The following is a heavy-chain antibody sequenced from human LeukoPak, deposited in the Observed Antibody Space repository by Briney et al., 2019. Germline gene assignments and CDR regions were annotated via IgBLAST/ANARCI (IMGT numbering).Heavy chain of an antibody. CDR2: IIPIFGTA. Sequence: GASVKVSCKASGGTFSSYAISWVRQAPGQGLEWMGGIIPIFGTANYAQKFQGRVTITADKSTSTAYMELSSLRSEDTAVYYCARVIIEMATIWSVGSNYYFDYWGQGTLVTVSS. D-gene: IGHD5-24*01. J-gene: IGHJ4*02. V-gene: IGHV1-69*06. CDR3: ARVIIEMATIWSVGSNYYFDY. CDR1: GGTFSSYA.